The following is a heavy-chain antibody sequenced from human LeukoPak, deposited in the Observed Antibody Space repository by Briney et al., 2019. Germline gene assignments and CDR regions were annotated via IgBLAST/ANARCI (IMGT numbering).Heavy chain of an antibody. V-gene: IGHV3-30*18. CDR1: GFTFSSYG. CDR3: AKDSEAVAYGYFDY. D-gene: IGHD6-19*01. CDR2: ISYDGSNK. J-gene: IGHJ4*02. Sequence: PGGSLRLSCAASGFTFSSYGMHWVRQAPGKGLEWVAVISYDGSNKYYADSVKGRFTISRDNSKNTLYLQMNSLRAEDTAVYYCAKDSEAVAYGYFDYWGQGTLVTVS.